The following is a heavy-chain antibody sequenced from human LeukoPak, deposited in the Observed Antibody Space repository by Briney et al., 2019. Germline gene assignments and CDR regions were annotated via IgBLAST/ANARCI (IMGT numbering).Heavy chain of an antibody. V-gene: IGHV3-23*01. CDR3: ANQLYGDYLAPDY. CDR1: GFTFSSYA. J-gene: IGHJ4*02. CDR2: ISGSGGST. D-gene: IGHD4-17*01. Sequence: GSLRLSCAASGFTFSSYAMSWVRQAPGKGLEWVSAISGSGGSTYYADSVKGRFTISRDNSKNTLYRQMNSLRAEDTAVYYCANQLYGDYLAPDYWGQGTLVTVSS.